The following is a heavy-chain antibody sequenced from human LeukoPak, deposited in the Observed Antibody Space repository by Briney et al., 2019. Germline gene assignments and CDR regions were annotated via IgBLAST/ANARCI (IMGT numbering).Heavy chain of an antibody. D-gene: IGHD3-10*01. CDR3: ARDLRYYGSGSYYNVFGY. CDR2: INPNSGGT. J-gene: IGHJ4*02. Sequence: ASVKVSCEASGYTFSVYWIHWVRQAPGQGLGWMGWINPNSGGTNYAQKFQGRVTMTRDTSISTAYMELSRLRSDDTAVYYCARDLRYYGSGSYYNVFGYWGQGTLVTVSS. CDR1: GYTFSVYW. V-gene: IGHV1-2*02.